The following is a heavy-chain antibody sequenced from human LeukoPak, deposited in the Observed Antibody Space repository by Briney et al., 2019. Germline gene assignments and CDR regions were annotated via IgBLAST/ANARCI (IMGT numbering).Heavy chain of an antibody. CDR3: AREGDFEHAFDI. D-gene: IGHD3-3*01. V-gene: IGHV4-59*01. CDR2: IYYSGST. CDR1: GGSISSYY. Sequence: PSETLSLTCTVSGGSISSYYWSWIRQPPGKGLEWIGYIYYSGSTNYNPSLKSRVTISVDTSKNQFSLKLSSVTAADTAVYYCAREGDFEHAFDIWGQGTMVTVS. J-gene: IGHJ3*02.